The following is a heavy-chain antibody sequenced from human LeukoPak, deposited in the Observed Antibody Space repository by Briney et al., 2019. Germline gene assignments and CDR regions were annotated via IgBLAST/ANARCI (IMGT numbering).Heavy chain of an antibody. D-gene: IGHD2-15*01. V-gene: IGHV3-23*01. Sequence: PGGSLRLSCAASGSNFNNYAMSWVRQAPGKGLEWVSGISGSGGSGSTYYADSVKGRFTISRDNSKNTLYLQMNSLRAEDTAVYYCAKSGLNRFDYWGQGTLVSVSS. CDR1: GSNFNNYA. J-gene: IGHJ4*02. CDR3: AKSGLNRFDY. CDR2: ISGSGGSGST.